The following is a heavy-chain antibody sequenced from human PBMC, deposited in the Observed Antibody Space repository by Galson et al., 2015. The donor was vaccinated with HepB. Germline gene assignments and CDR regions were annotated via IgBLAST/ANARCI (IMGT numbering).Heavy chain of an antibody. V-gene: IGHV3-33*01. CDR3: ARGGPGWDYFDY. D-gene: IGHD1-26*01. J-gene: IGHJ4*02. Sequence: SLRLSCAASGFTFSSYGMHWVRQAPGKGLEWVAVIWYDGSNKYYADSVKGRFTISRDNSKNTLYLQMNSLRAEDTAVYYCARGGPGWDYFDYWGQGTLVTVSS. CDR2: IWYDGSNK. CDR1: GFTFSSYG.